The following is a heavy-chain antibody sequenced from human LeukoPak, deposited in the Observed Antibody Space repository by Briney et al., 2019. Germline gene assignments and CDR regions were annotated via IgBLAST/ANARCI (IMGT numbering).Heavy chain of an antibody. Sequence: SQTLSLTCAISGDSFSSNSVTWNWIRQSPSRGLEWLGRTYYRSTWYNDYAVSVRGRITVNPDTSKNQFTLHLNSVTPEDTAVYYCARRLTQYDCFDPWGQGILVTVSS. CDR3: ARRLTQYDCFDP. CDR2: TYYRSTWYN. J-gene: IGHJ5*02. D-gene: IGHD2-2*01. V-gene: IGHV6-1*01. CDR1: GDSFSSNSVT.